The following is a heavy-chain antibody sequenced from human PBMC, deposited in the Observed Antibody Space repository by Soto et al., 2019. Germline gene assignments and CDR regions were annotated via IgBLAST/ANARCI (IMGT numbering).Heavy chain of an antibody. D-gene: IGHD1-26*01. V-gene: IGHV3-23*04. CDR1: GFIFSNYV. CDR3: AKRPRALLTFDY. Sequence: EVQLVDSGGGLVQPGGSLRLSCAASGFIFSNYVMSWVRQAPGKGLEWVSSINDSGGTSYYADSVKGRFTISRDNSKNTLYLQMNSLRAEDTAIYYCAKRPRALLTFDYWGQGTLVTVSS. CDR2: INDSGGTS. J-gene: IGHJ4*02.